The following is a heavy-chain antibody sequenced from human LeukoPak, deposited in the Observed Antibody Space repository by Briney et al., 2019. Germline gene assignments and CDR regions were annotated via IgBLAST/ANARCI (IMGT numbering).Heavy chain of an antibody. J-gene: IGHJ4*02. V-gene: IGHV3-53*01. CDR3: ARAGNIRFDY. Sequence: GGSLRLSCAASGFTVSSNYMSWVRQAPGKGLEWVSGFSGSGGSTYYADSVKGRFTISRDNSKNTLYLQMNSLRAEDTAVYYCARAGNIRFDYWGQGTLVTVSS. CDR1: GFTVSSNY. CDR2: SGSGGST. D-gene: IGHD1/OR15-1a*01.